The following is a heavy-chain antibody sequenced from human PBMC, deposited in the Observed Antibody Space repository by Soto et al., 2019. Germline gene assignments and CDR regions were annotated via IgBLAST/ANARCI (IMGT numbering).Heavy chain of an antibody. CDR1: GDSVSSDSYY. V-gene: IGHV4-61*01. J-gene: IGHJ4*02. Sequence: KPSETLSLTCTVSGDSVSSDSYYWTWIRQPPGKGLEWIGYIYSSGSTKYNPSLKSRVTISLDTSNNQFSLELTSVTAADTAIYYCARDIRGYSRAFDYWGQGALVTVSS. D-gene: IGHD5-18*01. CDR2: IYSSGST. CDR3: ARDIRGYSRAFDY.